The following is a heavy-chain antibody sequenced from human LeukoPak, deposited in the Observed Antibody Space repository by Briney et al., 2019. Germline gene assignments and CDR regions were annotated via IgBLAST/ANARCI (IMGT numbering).Heavy chain of an antibody. CDR2: VSGSGGST. V-gene: IGHV3-23*01. CDR1: GFTFSSYA. J-gene: IGHJ4*02. D-gene: IGHD2-2*01. CDR3: AKDRLYCSSTSCPLEFDY. Sequence: GGSLRLSCAASGFTFSSYAMSWVRQAPGKGLEWVSVVSGSGGSTFYADSVKGRFTISRDNSKNTLFLQMNSLGAEDTALYYCAKDRLYCSSTSCPLEFDYWGQGTLVTVSS.